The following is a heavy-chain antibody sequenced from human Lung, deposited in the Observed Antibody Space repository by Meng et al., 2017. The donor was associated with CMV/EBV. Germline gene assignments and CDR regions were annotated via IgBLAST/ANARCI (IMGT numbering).Heavy chain of an antibody. CDR1: GYTFSAYQ. V-gene: IGHV1-2*02. Sequence: ASVKVSXKTSGYTFSAYQMHWIRQAPGHGLEWMGWINPSSGVTRSALKYQGRVTMTSDRYSTAYLELTSLTSDDTAFYYCARFGGAPVGSTPPDYWGQGTLVTVSS. J-gene: IGHJ4*02. CDR3: ARFGGAPVGSTPPDY. CDR2: INPSSGVT. D-gene: IGHD1-26*01.